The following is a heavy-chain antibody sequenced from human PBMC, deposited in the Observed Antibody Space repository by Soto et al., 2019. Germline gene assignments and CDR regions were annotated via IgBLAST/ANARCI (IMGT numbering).Heavy chain of an antibody. CDR1: GGSISSGNYY. V-gene: IGHV4-30-4*01. CDR3: ATMGTPATGLYFFDY. D-gene: IGHD2-15*01. CDR2: ISYSGST. J-gene: IGHJ4*02. Sequence: SETLSLTCTVSGGSISSGNYYWSWIRQPPGKGLEWIGFISYSGSTYYSTSLKSRVTISVDTSKSRFSLNLSFVTAADTSVYYCATMGTPATGLYFFDYWGQGSQVTVSS.